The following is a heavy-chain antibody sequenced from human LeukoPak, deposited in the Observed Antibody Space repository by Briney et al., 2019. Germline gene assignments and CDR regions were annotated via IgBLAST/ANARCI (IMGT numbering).Heavy chain of an antibody. J-gene: IGHJ4*02. CDR1: GIRLSDHY. V-gene: IGHV3-11*01. CDR2: IRSSGRTI. CDR3: ARTKSEPTYGQHHGLDN. Sequence: GALGLSFAASGIRLSDHYMNWVRPAPGKGPEWLSYIRSSGRTIAYADSVKGRFTISRDNAKNSLWLQMNSLRADDTAVYYCARTKSEPTYGQHHGLDNWGQGTLVTVSS. D-gene: IGHD2-8*01.